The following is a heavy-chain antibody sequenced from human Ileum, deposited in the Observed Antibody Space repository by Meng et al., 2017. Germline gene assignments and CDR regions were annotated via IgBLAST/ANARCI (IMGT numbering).Heavy chain of an antibody. D-gene: IGHD1-26*01. Sequence: QVQRTQWGSGLLKPSVTLSLPCAVFGGSLNDYYWSWVRQSPGKGLEWIGQIHHSGRTNYKSSLERRVTISVDTSKSQFSLKLTSVTAADTAMYYCVRGPARETHDFDYWGQGALVTVSS. CDR3: VRGPARETHDFDY. CDR2: IHHSGRT. J-gene: IGHJ4*02. V-gene: IGHV4-34*01. CDR1: GGSLNDYY.